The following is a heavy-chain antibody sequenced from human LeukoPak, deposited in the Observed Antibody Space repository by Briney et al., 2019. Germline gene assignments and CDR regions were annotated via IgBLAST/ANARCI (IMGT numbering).Heavy chain of an antibody. Sequence: GGSLRLSCAASGFTFTNYNVDWVRQAPGKGLEWVSSITSSGRYIDYADSVKGRFTISRDNAKNSLYLQMNSLRAEDTAVYYCARDRGSYTLEYWGQGTLVTVSS. CDR2: ITSSGRYI. CDR1: GFTFTNYN. CDR3: ARDRGSYTLEY. J-gene: IGHJ4*02. D-gene: IGHD1-26*01. V-gene: IGHV3-21*01.